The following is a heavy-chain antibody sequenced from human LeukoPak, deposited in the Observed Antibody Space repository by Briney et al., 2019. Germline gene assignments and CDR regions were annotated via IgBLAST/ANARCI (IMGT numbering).Heavy chain of an antibody. Sequence: GESLKISCKGSGYSFTTYWIGWVRQMPGKGLEWMGIIYPGDSDTKYSPSFQGQVTISADKPISTAYLQWSSLKASDTATCYCARSGLGDSRVYWGQGALVTVSS. J-gene: IGHJ4*02. CDR2: IYPGDSDT. CDR3: ARSGLGDSRVY. D-gene: IGHD3-16*01. CDR1: GYSFTTYW. V-gene: IGHV5-51*01.